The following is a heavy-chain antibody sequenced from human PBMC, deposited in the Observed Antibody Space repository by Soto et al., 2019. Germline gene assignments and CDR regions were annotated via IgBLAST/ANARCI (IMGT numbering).Heavy chain of an antibody. CDR1: GFTFSSYA. Sequence: GGSLRLSCAASGFTFSSYAMTWVRQAPGKGLEWVSSISFSDGGTYYADSVKGRLTISRDNSKNTLFLQMNSLRVEDTAVYYCVKDDRILGRRYFDLWGRVTLVTVSS. CDR3: VKDDRILGRRYFDL. J-gene: IGHJ2*01. V-gene: IGHV3-23*01. CDR2: ISFSDGGT. D-gene: IGHD2-15*01.